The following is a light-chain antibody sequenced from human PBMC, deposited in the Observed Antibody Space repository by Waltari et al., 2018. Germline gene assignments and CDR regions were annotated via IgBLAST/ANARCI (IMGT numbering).Light chain of an antibody. CDR1: TSAVGVYNY. V-gene: IGLV2-14*03. Sequence: QSALTQPASVSGSPGQSIAISCTGSTSAVGVYNYVSWYQQHPGKAPKLLIYDVTNRPSGVSNRFSGSKSGNTASLTISGLQAEDEADYYCSSFRSDHTYVFGSGTEVTVL. CDR2: DVT. J-gene: IGLJ1*01. CDR3: SSFRSDHTYV.